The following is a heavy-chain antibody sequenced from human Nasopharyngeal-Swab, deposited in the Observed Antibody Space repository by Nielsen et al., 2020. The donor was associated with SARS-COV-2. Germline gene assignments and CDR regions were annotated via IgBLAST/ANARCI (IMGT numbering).Heavy chain of an antibody. CDR2: IIPIFGTA. V-gene: IGHV1-69*13. CDR3: ARLTGIAAAGRERYYYYYMDV. CDR1: GGTFSSYA. J-gene: IGHJ6*03. D-gene: IGHD6-13*01. Sequence: SVKASCKASGGTFSSYAISWVRQAPGQGLEWMGGIIPIFGTANYAQKFQGRVTITADESTSTAYMELSSLRSEDTAVYYCARLTGIAAAGRERYYYYYMDVWGKGTTVTVSS.